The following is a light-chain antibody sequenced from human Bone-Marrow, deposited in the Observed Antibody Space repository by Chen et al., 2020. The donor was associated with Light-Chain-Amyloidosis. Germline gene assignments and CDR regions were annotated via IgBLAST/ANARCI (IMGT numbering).Light chain of an antibody. CDR1: NIGSTS. CDR2: DDS. J-gene: IGLJ3*02. Sequence: SYVLTQPSSVSVAPGQTATIACGGNNIGSTSVHWYQQTPGQAPLLVVYDDSDRPSGLPERLSGSSSGNTATLTISRVEAGDEADYYWQVWDRSSDRPVFGGGTKLTVL. V-gene: IGLV3-21*02. CDR3: QVWDRSSDRPV.